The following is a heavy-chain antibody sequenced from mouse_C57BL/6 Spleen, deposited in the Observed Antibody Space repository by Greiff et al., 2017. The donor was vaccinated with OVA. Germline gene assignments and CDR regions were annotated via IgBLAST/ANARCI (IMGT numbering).Heavy chain of an antibody. CDR1: GYTFTSYW. J-gene: IGHJ2*01. D-gene: IGHD1-1*01. V-gene: IGHV1-69*01. CDR2: IDPSDSYT. Sequence: QVQLQQPGAELVMPGASVKLSCKASGYTFTSYWMHWVKQRPGQGLEWIGEIDPSDSYTNYNQKFKGKSTLTVDKSSSTAYMQLSSLTSEDSAVYYCARGRGYYGYWGQGTTLTVSS. CDR3: ARGRGYYGY.